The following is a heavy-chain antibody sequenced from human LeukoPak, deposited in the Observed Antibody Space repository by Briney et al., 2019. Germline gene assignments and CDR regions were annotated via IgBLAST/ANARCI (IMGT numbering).Heavy chain of an antibody. Sequence: SETLSLTCTVSGGSIDSYYWSWIRQPPGKGREWMGYIYYTGSTEYHPSLKSRVTISLATSKNQFSLKLTSVTAADTAVYYCARVYQSAEYYFDYWGQGNLVSVSS. CDR3: ARVYQSAEYYFDY. D-gene: IGHD2-2*01. J-gene: IGHJ4*02. V-gene: IGHV4-59*01. CDR2: IYYTGST. CDR1: GGSIDSYY.